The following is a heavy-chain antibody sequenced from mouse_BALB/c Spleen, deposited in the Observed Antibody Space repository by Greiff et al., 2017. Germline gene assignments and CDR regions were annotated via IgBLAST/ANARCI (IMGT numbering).Heavy chain of an antibody. CDR1: GFNIKDYY. CDR2: IDPENGDT. V-gene: IGHV14-4*02. CDR3: NAWTTVVATRGYFDV. J-gene: IGHJ1*01. Sequence: EVQLQQSGAELVRSGASVKLSCTASGFNIKDYYMHWVKQRPEQGLEWIGWIDPENGDTEYAPKFQGKATMTADTSSNTAYLQLSSLTSEDTAVYYCNAWTTVVATRGYFDVWGAGTTVTVSS. D-gene: IGHD1-1*01.